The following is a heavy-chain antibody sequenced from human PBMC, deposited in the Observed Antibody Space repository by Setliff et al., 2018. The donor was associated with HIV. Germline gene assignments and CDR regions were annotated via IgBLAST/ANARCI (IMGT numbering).Heavy chain of an antibody. CDR3: ARDHCSSSGCYEYSYYGMDV. J-gene: IGHJ6*02. CDR1: VFTFNNYG. D-gene: IGHD2-2*01. V-gene: IGHV3-30*02. CDR2: IRYDGSQK. Sequence: GGSLRLSCAASVFTFNNYGMNWVRQAPGKGLEWVAFIRYDGSQKYYVDSVKGRFTISRDNSKNTLYLQMNSLRVEDTAVYYCARDHCSSSGCYEYSYYGMDVWGQGTTVTVSS.